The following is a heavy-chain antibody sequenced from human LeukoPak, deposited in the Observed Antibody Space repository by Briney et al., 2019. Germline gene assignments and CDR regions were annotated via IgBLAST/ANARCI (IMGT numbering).Heavy chain of an antibody. CDR3: GKTIGSGSYFDY. V-gene: IGHV3-23*01. CDR1: GFTFNSET. D-gene: IGHD6-19*01. Sequence: GGSLRLSCAASGFTFNSETSRWVKQAPGKGLEWVSSISGSGGSTYYADSVKGRFTIPRDNSKNTLSLQRNGLRGDDTALYYCGKTIGSGSYFDYWGQGTLVTVSS. J-gene: IGHJ4*02. CDR2: ISGSGGST.